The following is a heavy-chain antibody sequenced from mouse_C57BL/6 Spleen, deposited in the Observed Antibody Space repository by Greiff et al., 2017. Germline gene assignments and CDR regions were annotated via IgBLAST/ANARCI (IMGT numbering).Heavy chain of an antibody. CDR3: ARGGYYDYDEAY. D-gene: IGHD2-4*01. V-gene: IGHV1-82*01. CDR2: IYPGGGDT. Sequence: QVQLQQSGPELVKPGASVKISCKASGYAFTGYWMNWVKQRPGQGLEWIGRIYPGGGDTNYNGKFKGKATLTADKSSSTAYMHLSSLTSEDAAVSFCARGGYYDYDEAYWGQGTLVTVSA. J-gene: IGHJ3*01. CDR1: GYAFTGYW.